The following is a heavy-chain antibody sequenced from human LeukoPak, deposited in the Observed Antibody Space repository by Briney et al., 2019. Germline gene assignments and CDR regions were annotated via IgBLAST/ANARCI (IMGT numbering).Heavy chain of an antibody. CDR3: ARGTRYCSGGSCSFDP. D-gene: IGHD2-15*01. J-gene: IGHJ5*02. Sequence: ASVKVSCKASGGTFSSYAISWVRQATGRGLEWMGWMNPNSGNTGYAQKFQGRVTMTRNTSISTAYMELSSLRSEDTAVYYCARGTRYCSGGSCSFDPWGQGTLVTVSS. V-gene: IGHV1-8*02. CDR1: GGTFSSYA. CDR2: MNPNSGNT.